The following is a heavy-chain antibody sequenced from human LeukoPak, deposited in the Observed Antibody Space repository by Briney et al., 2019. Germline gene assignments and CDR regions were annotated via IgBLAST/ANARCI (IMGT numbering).Heavy chain of an antibody. CDR1: GGSFSGYY. Sequence: PSETLSLTCAVYGGSFSGYYWSWIRQPPGKGLEWVSIIYSGGSTYYADSVKGRFTISRHNSKNTLYLQMNSLRAEDTAVYYCAREVGGSAFDIWGQGTMVTVSS. J-gene: IGHJ3*02. CDR3: AREVGGSAFDI. D-gene: IGHD3-16*01. V-gene: IGHV3-53*04. CDR2: IYSGGST.